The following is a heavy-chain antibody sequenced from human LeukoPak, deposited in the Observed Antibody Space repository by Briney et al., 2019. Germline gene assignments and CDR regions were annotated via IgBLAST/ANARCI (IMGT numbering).Heavy chain of an antibody. Sequence: PGGSLRLSCTASGFTFSNYGLNWVRQAPGKGLGWVSFIYTRGGYIYYGDSVKGRLTISRDNAKNSLYLQMNGLRAEDTAVYYCARGRSITLLRGVAMSDGFDVWGQGAMVTVSS. CDR1: GFTFSNYG. D-gene: IGHD3-10*01. CDR3: ARGRSITLLRGVAMSDGFDV. CDR2: IYTRGGYI. J-gene: IGHJ3*01. V-gene: IGHV3-21*01.